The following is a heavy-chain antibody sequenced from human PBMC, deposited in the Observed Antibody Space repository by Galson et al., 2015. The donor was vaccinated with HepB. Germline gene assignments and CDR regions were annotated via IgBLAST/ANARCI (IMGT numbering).Heavy chain of an antibody. V-gene: IGHV1-69*13. CDR3: AIFERGATTLHRVY. D-gene: IGHD1-26*01. J-gene: IGHJ4*02. CDR1: GYTFTSYG. CDR2: IIPIFGIA. Sequence: SVKVSCKASGYTFTSYGISWVRQAPGQGLEWMGGIIPIFGIANYAQKFQGRVTITADESTSAAYMELSSLRSEDTAVYYCAIFERGATTLHRVYWGQGTLVTVSS.